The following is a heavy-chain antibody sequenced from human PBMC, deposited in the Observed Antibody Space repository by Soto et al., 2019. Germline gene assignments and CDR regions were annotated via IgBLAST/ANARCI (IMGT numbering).Heavy chain of an antibody. D-gene: IGHD1-26*01. CDR2: ISGSGGST. CDR3: AKDRSPYSGSRDWFDT. Sequence: PGGSLRLSCAASGFTFSSYAMSWVRQAPGKGLEWVSAISGSGGSTYYADSVKGRFTISRDNSKNTLYLQMNSLRAEDTAVYYCAKDRSPYSGSRDWFDTWGQGTLVTVSS. V-gene: IGHV3-23*01. CDR1: GFTFSSYA. J-gene: IGHJ5*02.